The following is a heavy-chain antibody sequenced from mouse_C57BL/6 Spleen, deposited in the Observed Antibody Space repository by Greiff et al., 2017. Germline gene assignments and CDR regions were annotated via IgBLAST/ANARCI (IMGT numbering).Heavy chain of an antibody. CDR1: GYTFTSYW. V-gene: IGHV1-69*01. D-gene: IGHD1-1*01. CDR3: ARGIYYYGSSSLFDY. Sequence: QVQLQQPGAELVMPGASVKLSCKASGYTFTSYWMHWVKQRPGQGLEWIGEIDPSDSYTNYNQKFKGKSTLTVDKSSSTAYMQLSCLTSKSSAVYYCARGIYYYGSSSLFDYWGQGTTLTVSS. CDR2: IDPSDSYT. J-gene: IGHJ2*01.